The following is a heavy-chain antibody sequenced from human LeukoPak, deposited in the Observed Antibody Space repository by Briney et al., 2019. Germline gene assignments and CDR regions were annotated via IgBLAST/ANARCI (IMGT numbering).Heavy chain of an antibody. D-gene: IGHD1-26*01. CDR3: ARDPYSGSHPLDY. J-gene: IGHJ4*02. CDR1: GGTFSSYA. CDR2: IIPILGIA. V-gene: IGHV1-69*04. Sequence: ASVKVSCKASGGTFSSYAISWVRQAPGQGLEWMGRIIPILGIANYAQKSQGRVTITADKSTSTAYMELSSLRSEDTAVYYCARDPYSGSHPLDYWGQGTLVTVSS.